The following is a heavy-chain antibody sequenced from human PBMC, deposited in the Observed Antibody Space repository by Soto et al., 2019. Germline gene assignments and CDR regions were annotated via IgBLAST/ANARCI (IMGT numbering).Heavy chain of an antibody. CDR2: IILPFGTP. V-gene: IGHV1-69*12. J-gene: IGHJ4*02. Sequence: QVRLVQSEAEVKKPGSSVKVSCKASGGTFSNYAISWVRQAPGQGLEWMGVIILPFGTPHYTQTFQGRVTITADESMTTAYMELSGLRSEDTAVYYCARGPDYEGYFDYWGRGTLVTVSS. CDR3: ARGPDYEGYFDY. D-gene: IGHD4-17*01. CDR1: GGTFSNYA.